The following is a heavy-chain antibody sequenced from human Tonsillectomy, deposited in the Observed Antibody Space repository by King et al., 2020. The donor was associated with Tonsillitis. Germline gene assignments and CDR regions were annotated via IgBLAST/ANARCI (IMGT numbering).Heavy chain of an antibody. CDR2: IYYSGST. Sequence: VQLQESGPGLVKPSETLSLTCTVSGGSISSYYWTWIRQPPGKGLEWIGYIYYSGSTNYNPSPKSRVTISVDTSKNQFSLKLSSVTAADTAVYYCARQVVGYSSGWYYFDYWGQGTLVTVSS. CDR3: ARQVVGYSSGWYYFDY. CDR1: GGSISSYY. D-gene: IGHD6-19*01. V-gene: IGHV4-59*08. J-gene: IGHJ4*02.